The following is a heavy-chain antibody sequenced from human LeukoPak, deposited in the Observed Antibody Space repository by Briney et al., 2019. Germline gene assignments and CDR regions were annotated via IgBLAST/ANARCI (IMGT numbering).Heavy chain of an antibody. CDR2: I. D-gene: IGHD4-17*01. J-gene: IGHJ4*02. CDR3: ARDRLHYGEYEKTFDY. CDR1: GFTFSSYS. Sequence: PGGSLRLSCAASGFTFSSYSMNWARQAPGKGLEWVSYIKGRFTISRDNGKNSLYLQMNSLRAEDTAVYYCARDRLHYGEYEKTFDYWGQGTLVTVSS. V-gene: IGHV3-48*01.